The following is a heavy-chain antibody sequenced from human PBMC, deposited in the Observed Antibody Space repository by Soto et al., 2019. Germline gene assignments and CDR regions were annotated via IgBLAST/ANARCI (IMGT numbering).Heavy chain of an antibody. Sequence: GGSLRLSCAASGFTFSSYGMHWVRQAPGKVLVWVAVISDDGSNKYYADSVKGRFTISRDNSKNTLYLQMNSLRAEDTAVYYCAKDPESIAVAGFFDYWGQGTLVTVSS. V-gene: IGHV3-30*18. J-gene: IGHJ4*02. CDR1: GFTFSSYG. CDR3: AKDPESIAVAGFFDY. D-gene: IGHD6-19*01. CDR2: ISDDGSNK.